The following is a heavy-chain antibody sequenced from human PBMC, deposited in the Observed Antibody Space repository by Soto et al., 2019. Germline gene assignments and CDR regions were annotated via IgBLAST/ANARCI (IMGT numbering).Heavy chain of an antibody. V-gene: IGHV4-34*01. J-gene: IGHJ6*02. CDR2: INHSGST. CDR3: ARGKEVTAVFPYYDKMDV. D-gene: IGHD2-21*02. Sequence: SETLSLTCAVYGGSFSGYFWNWIRQPPGKGLEWIGEINHSGSTNYSPSLKSRVTISLDTSKKQFSLKLSSVTAADTAVYYCARGKEVTAVFPYYDKMDVWGQGTTVTVSS. CDR1: GGSFSGYF.